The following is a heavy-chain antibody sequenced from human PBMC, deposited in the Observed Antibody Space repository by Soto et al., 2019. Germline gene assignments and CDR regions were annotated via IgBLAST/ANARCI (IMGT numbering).Heavy chain of an antibody. Sequence: GALRLSCAASGFTFSSYAMSWVRQAPGKGLERVSAISGSGGSTYYADSVKGRFTISRDNSKNTLYLQMNSLRAEDTAVYYCAKQRGIAVAYFDYWGQGTLVTVSS. D-gene: IGHD6-19*01. J-gene: IGHJ4*02. CDR3: AKQRGIAVAYFDY. V-gene: IGHV3-23*01. CDR2: ISGSGGST. CDR1: GFTFSSYA.